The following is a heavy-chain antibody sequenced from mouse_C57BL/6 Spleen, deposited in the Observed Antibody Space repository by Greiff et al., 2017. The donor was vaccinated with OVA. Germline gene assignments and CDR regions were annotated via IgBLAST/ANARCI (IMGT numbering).Heavy chain of an antibody. Sequence: QVQLQQSGPELVKPGASVKISCKASGYAFSSSWMNWVKQRPGKGLEWIGRIYPGDGDTNYKGKFTGKATLTADKSSSTAYMQLSSLTSEDSAVYFCARRPYYSKGTWFAYWGQGALVTVAA. CDR3: ARRPYYSKGTWFAY. V-gene: IGHV1-82*01. CDR2: IYPGDGDT. J-gene: IGHJ3*01. CDR1: GYAFSSSW. D-gene: IGHD2-5*01.